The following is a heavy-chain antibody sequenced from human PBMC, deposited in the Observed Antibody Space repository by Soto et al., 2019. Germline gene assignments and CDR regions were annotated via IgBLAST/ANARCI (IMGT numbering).Heavy chain of an antibody. CDR3: ARLSHYYYYYMDV. CDR2: IYPGDSDT. CDR1: GYRFTSYW. Sequence: PGESLKISCTGSGYRFTSYWIGWVRQMPGKGLEWMGIIYPGDSDTRYSPSFQGQVTISADKSISTAYLQWSSLKASDTAMYYCARLSHYYYYYMDVWGKGTTVTVSS. J-gene: IGHJ6*03. V-gene: IGHV5-51*01.